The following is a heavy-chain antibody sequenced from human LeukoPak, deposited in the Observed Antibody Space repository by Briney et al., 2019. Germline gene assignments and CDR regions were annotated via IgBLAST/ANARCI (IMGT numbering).Heavy chain of an antibody. CDR2: IYYSGST. J-gene: IGHJ2*01. D-gene: IGHD1-26*01. V-gene: IGHV4-59*01. Sequence: SETLSLTXTVSGGSISSYYWSWIRQPPGKGLEWNGYIYYSGSTNYNPSLKSRVTISVDTSKNQFSLKLSSVTAADTAVYYCARGSIVGATPHDLWGRGTLVTVSS. CDR1: GGSISSYY. CDR3: ARGSIVGATPHDL.